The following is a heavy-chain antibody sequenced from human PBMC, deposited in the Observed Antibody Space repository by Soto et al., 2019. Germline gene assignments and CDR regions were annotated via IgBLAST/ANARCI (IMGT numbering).Heavy chain of an antibody. Sequence: ASVKVSCKASGGTSSSYTISWVRQAPGQGLEWMGRIIPILGIANYAQKFQGRVTITADKSTSTAYMELSSLRSEDTAVYYCARVGTVVPDPYFDYWGQGTLVTVSS. CDR1: GGTSSSYT. CDR3: ARVGTVVPDPYFDY. CDR2: IIPILGIA. V-gene: IGHV1-69*02. J-gene: IGHJ4*02. D-gene: IGHD2-2*01.